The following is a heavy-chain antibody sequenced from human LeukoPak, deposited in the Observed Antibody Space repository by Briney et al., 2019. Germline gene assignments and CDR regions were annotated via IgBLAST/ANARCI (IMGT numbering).Heavy chain of an antibody. D-gene: IGHD6-13*01. CDR3: ARPPSSSWYSSAEYFQH. V-gene: IGHV4-39*01. CDR2: IYYSGST. CDR1: GGSISSSSYY. J-gene: IGHJ1*01. Sequence: SSETLSLTCTVSGGSISSSSYYWGWIRQPPGKGLEWIGSIYYSGSTYYNPSLKSRVTISVDTSKNQFSLKLSSVTAADTAVYYCARPPSSSWYSSAEYFQHWGQGTLVTVSS.